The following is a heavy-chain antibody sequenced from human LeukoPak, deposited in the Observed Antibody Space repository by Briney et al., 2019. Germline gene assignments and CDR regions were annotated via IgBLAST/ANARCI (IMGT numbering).Heavy chain of an antibody. CDR3: ARDISSSWYGHFDN. V-gene: IGHV3-48*02. Sequence: GGSLRLSCAASGFTFSSYSMNWVRQAPGKGLEWVSYISTSSSTKYYADSVKGRFTISGDNAKNSLYLQMNSLRDEDTAVYYCARDISSSWYGHFDNWGQGTLVTVSS. J-gene: IGHJ4*02. CDR1: GFTFSSYS. D-gene: IGHD6-13*01. CDR2: ISTSSSTK.